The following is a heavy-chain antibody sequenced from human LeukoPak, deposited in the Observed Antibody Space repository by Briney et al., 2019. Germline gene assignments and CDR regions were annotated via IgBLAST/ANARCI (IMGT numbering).Heavy chain of an antibody. Sequence: SVKVSCKASGGTFSSYAISWVRQAPGQGLEWMGRIIPIFGTANYAQKFQGRVTITTDESTSTAYMELSSLRSEDTAVYHCARGYYDSSGYYDDFGFDYWGQGTLVTVSS. V-gene: IGHV1-69*05. D-gene: IGHD3-22*01. CDR1: GGTFSSYA. CDR2: IIPIFGTA. CDR3: ARGYYDSSGYYDDFGFDY. J-gene: IGHJ4*02.